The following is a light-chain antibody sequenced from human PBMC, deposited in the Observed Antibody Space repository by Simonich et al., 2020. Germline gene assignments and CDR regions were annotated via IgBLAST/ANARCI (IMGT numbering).Light chain of an antibody. J-gene: IGLJ3*02. CDR3: QTWGTGYWV. Sequence: QLVLTQSPSASASLGASVKLTCTLSSGHSSYAIAWHQQQPEKGPRYLMKLNSDGSHSTGDGIPDRFSGSSSGAERYLTISSLQSEDEADYYCQTWGTGYWVFGGGTKLTVL. V-gene: IGLV4-69*01. CDR2: LNSDGSH. CDR1: SGHSSYA.